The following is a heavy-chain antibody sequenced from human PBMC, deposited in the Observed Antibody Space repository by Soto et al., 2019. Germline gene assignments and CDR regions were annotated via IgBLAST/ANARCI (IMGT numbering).Heavy chain of an antibody. Sequence: GSLRLSCAASGFTISTYAMTWVRQAPGKGLECVSGVTGSGGQIHYADSVKGRFTISKDNSKNTLYLQMSSLREEDTALYYCAKDAVYKDGLWLMDYWGQGTLVTVSS. CDR2: VTGSGGQI. CDR1: GFTISTYA. J-gene: IGHJ4*02. CDR3: AKDAVYKDGLWLMDY. V-gene: IGHV3-23*01. D-gene: IGHD2-21*01.